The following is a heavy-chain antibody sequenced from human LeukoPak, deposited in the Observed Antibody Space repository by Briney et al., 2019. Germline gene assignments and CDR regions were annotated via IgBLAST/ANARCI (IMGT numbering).Heavy chain of an antibody. CDR2: IYYSGST. Sequence: SETLSLTCTVSGGSISSGGYYWSWIRQHPGKGLEWIGYIYYSGSTYYNPSLKSRVTISVDTSKNQFSLKLSSVTAADTAVYYCARGLSSSWSLNHYYYGMDVWGQGTTVTVSS. CDR3: ARGLSSSWSLNHYYYGMDV. D-gene: IGHD6-13*01. J-gene: IGHJ6*02. CDR1: GGSISSGGYY. V-gene: IGHV4-31*03.